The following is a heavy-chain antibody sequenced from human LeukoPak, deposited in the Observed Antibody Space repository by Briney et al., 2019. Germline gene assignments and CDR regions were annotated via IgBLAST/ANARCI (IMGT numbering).Heavy chain of an antibody. D-gene: IGHD3-10*02. V-gene: IGHV3-48*03. CDR1: GFTFSSYE. CDR2: ISSSGSTI. CDR3: AELGITMIGGV. J-gene: IGHJ6*04. Sequence: GGSLRLSCAASGFTFSSYEMNWVRQAPGRGLEWVSYISSSGSTIYYADSVKGRFTISRDNAKNSLYLQMNSLRAEDTAVYYWAELGITMIGGVWGKGTTVTISS.